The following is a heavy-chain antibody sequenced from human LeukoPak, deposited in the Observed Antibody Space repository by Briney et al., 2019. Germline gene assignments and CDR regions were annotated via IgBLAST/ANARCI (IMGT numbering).Heavy chain of an antibody. CDR3: ARERIAVAGGYYFDY. D-gene: IGHD6-19*01. Sequence: PSETLSLTCTVSGGSISSYYWSWIRQPPGKGLEWIGYIYYSGSTNYYPPLKSRVTISVDTSKNQFSLKLSSVTAADTAVYYCARERIAVAGGYYFDYWGQGTLVTVSS. CDR1: GGSISSYY. CDR2: IYYSGST. J-gene: IGHJ4*02. V-gene: IGHV4-59*01.